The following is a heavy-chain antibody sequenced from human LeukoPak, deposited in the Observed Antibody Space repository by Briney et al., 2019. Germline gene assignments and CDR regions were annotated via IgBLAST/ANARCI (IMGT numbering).Heavy chain of an antibody. CDR2: IKRDGSQK. CDR3: ARLGLEVGGPNWFDP. J-gene: IGHJ5*02. Sequence: GGSLRLSCAAPGFSFSSNWMGWVRQAPGKGLEWVAHIKRDGSQKYYLDSVKGRFTISRDNAKNSLYLQMNSLRVEDTAVYYCARLGLEVGGPNWFDPWGPGTLVTVSS. V-gene: IGHV3-7*01. CDR1: GFSFSSNW. D-gene: IGHD1-1*01.